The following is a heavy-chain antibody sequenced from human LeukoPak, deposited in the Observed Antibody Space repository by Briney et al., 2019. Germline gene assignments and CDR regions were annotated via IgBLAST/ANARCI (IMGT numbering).Heavy chain of an antibody. J-gene: IGHJ1*01. CDR2: IEQDGSEK. V-gene: IGHV3-7*01. Sequence: GGSLRLSCAASGFIFENYWMNWVRQAPGKGLEWVANIEQDGSEKYYVDSVKGRFTISRDNARNSLYLQMNSLRAEDTAVYYCARDILTGSQSRFQHWGQGTLVTVSS. CDR1: GFIFENYW. D-gene: IGHD3-9*01. CDR3: ARDILTGSQSRFQH.